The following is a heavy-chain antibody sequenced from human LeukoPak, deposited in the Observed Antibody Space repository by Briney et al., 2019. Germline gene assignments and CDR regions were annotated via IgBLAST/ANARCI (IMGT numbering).Heavy chain of an antibody. Sequence: ASVKVSCKASGGTFISYAISWVRQAPGQGLEWMGRIIPIFGTANYAQKFQGRVTITTDGSTSTAYMELSSLRSEDTAVYYCARGPGIVGARDSDYWGQGTLVTVSS. J-gene: IGHJ4*02. D-gene: IGHD1-26*01. CDR2: IIPIFGTA. CDR3: ARGPGIVGARDSDY. CDR1: GGTFISYA. V-gene: IGHV1-69*05.